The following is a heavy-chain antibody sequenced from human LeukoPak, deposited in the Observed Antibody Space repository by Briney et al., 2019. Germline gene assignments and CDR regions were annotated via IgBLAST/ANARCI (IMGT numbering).Heavy chain of an antibody. D-gene: IGHD3-9*01. J-gene: IGHJ5*02. CDR3: ARDILTGYSNWFDP. Sequence: SETLSLTCTVSGGSISSYYWSWIRQPPGKGLEWIGYIYYSGSTNYNPSLKSRVTISVDTSKNQFSLKLSSVTATDTAVYYCARDILTGYSNWFDPWGQGTLVTVSS. CDR2: IYYSGST. V-gene: IGHV4-59*01. CDR1: GGSISSYY.